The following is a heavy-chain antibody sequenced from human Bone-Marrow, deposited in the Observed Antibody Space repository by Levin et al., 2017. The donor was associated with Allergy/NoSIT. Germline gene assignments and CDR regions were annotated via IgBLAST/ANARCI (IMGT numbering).Heavy chain of an antibody. CDR3: ASISIRYPLSLMGEDDAFDS. CDR2: ISYDGSNK. CDR1: GFTFSSYA. J-gene: IGHJ3*02. D-gene: IGHD3-16*01. V-gene: IGHV3-30-3*01. Sequence: GGSLRLSCAASGFTFSSYAMHWVRQAPGKGLEWVAVISYDGSNKYYADSVKGRFTISRDNSKNTLYLQMNSLRAEDTAVYYCASISIRYPLSLMGEDDAFDSWGQGTMVTVSS.